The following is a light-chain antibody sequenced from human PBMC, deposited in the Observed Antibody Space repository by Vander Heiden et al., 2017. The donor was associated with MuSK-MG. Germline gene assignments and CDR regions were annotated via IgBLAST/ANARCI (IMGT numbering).Light chain of an antibody. J-gene: IGKJ1*01. CDR1: HFIGSD. Sequence: TVMTQSPATLSVSPGEGATLSCRASHFIGSDLAWYQQRPGQAPRLLIYSASTRATGIPARFSGSGSGTEFTLTISSLQSEDFAVYFWQHDGNWPTFGQGTKVEIK. CDR3: QHDGNWPT. CDR2: SAS. V-gene: IGKV3-15*01.